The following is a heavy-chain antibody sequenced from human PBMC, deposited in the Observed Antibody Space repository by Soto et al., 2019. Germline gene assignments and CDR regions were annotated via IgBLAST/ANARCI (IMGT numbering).Heavy chain of an antibody. Sequence: EVQLVESGGGLVQPGGSLRLSCAASGFTFSSYSMNWVRQAPGKGLEWVSYISSSSSTIYYADSVKGRFTISRDNAKNSLYLQMNSLRAEDTAVYYCARVGFCSSTSCYGVYMDVWGKGTTVTVSS. D-gene: IGHD2-2*01. CDR1: GFTFSSYS. CDR2: ISSSSSTI. J-gene: IGHJ6*03. V-gene: IGHV3-48*01. CDR3: ARVGFCSSTSCYGVYMDV.